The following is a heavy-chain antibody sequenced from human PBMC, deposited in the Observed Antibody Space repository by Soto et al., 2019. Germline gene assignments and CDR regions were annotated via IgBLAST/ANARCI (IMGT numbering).Heavy chain of an antibody. Sequence: GGSLRLSCAASGFTFSDYYMSWIRRAPGKGLEWVSYISSSDSIIYYSDSVKGRFIISRDNAKNSLYLQMNSLRAEDAAVYYCARDLGYYDSSGYFDYWGQGTLVTVSS. J-gene: IGHJ4*02. D-gene: IGHD3-22*01. CDR2: ISSSDSII. CDR3: ARDLGYYDSSGYFDY. V-gene: IGHV3-11*01. CDR1: GFTFSDYY.